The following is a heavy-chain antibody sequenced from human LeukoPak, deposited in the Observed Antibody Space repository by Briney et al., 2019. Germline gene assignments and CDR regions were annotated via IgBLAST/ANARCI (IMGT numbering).Heavy chain of an antibody. CDR2: MNPNSGNT. CDR3: ARGTGPSGRFLEWLLRDNRFDP. V-gene: IGHV1-8*01. J-gene: IGHJ5*02. D-gene: IGHD3-3*01. CDR1: GYTFTSYD. Sequence: ASVKVSCKASGYTFTSYDINWVRQATGQGLEWMGWMNPNSGNTGYAQKFQGRVTMTRDTSTSTVYMELSSLRSEDTAVYYCARGTGPSGRFLEWLLRDNRFDPWGQGTLVTVSS.